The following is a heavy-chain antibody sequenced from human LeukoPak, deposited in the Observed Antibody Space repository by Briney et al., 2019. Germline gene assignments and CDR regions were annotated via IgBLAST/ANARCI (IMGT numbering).Heavy chain of an antibody. Sequence: SETLSLTCTVSGGSISGHYWTWIRLPPGKGMELIGHMFSTGATNFNPSLRGRVTMFIDTSKNQFSLKLSSVDVADTAEYYCARFSTRFDSGCSDASCYVHFWGQGTQVTVSS. J-gene: IGHJ4*02. CDR2: MFSTGAT. V-gene: IGHV4-59*11. D-gene: IGHD2-2*01. CDR3: ARFSTRFDSGCSDASCYVHF. CDR1: GGSISGHY.